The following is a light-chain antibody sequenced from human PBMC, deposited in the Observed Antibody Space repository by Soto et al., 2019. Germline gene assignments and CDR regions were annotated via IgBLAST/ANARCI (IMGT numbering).Light chain of an antibody. CDR3: ATWDTRSPV. J-gene: IGLJ3*02. CDR1: SSNIVNNY. V-gene: IGLV1-51*01. CDR2: DNN. Sequence: SLLTHPPSVSAARGHKFSISCSGSSSNIVNNYVSWYQQLPGTAPKLLIYDNNKRPSGIPDRFSGYKSGTSATLGITGLQTGEAADYYSATWDTRSPVLGGAPTLPVL.